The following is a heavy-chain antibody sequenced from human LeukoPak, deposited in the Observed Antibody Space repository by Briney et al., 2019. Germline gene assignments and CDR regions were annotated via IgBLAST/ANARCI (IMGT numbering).Heavy chain of an antibody. D-gene: IGHD3-3*01. J-gene: IGHJ4*02. CDR3: ARGKTILGVVYYFDY. Sequence: GGSLRLPCAASGFTFSDYYMSWIRQAPGKGLEWVSYISSSGSTIYYADSVKGRFAISKDNAKNSLYLQMNSLRAEDTAVYYCARGKTILGVVYYFDYWGQGTLVTVSS. V-gene: IGHV3-11*01. CDR2: ISSSGSTI. CDR1: GFTFSDYY.